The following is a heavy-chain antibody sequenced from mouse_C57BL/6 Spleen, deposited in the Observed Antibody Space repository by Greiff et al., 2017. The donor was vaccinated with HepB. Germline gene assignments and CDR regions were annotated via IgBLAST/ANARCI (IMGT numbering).Heavy chain of an antibody. CDR1: GYTFTSYT. Sequence: LVESGAELARPGASVKMSCKASGYTFTSYTMHWVKQRPGQGLEWIGYINPSSGYTKYNQKFKDKATLTADKSSSTAYMQLSSLTSEDSAVYYCAREDGSSLYAMDYWGQGTSVTVSS. CDR2: INPSSGYT. D-gene: IGHD1-1*01. J-gene: IGHJ4*01. V-gene: IGHV1-4*01. CDR3: AREDGSSLYAMDY.